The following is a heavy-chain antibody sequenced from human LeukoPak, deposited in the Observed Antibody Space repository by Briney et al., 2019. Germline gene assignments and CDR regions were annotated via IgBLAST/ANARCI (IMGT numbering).Heavy chain of an antibody. CDR2: IYYSGST. J-gene: IGHJ4*02. V-gene: IGHV4-59*12. CDR3: ARDREEYCSGGSCNRAPIDY. D-gene: IGHD2-15*01. CDR1: GGSISSYH. Sequence: SETLSLTCTVSGGSISSYHWSWIRQPPGKGLEWIGYIYYSGSTNYNPSLKSRVTISVDTSKNQFSLKLSSVTAADTAVYYCARDREEYCSGGSCNRAPIDYWGQGTLVTVSS.